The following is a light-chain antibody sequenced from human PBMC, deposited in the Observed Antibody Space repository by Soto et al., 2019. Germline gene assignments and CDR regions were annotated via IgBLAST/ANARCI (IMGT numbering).Light chain of an antibody. CDR2: GAS. CDR3: QQYGSSPPIT. J-gene: IGKJ5*01. V-gene: IGKV3-20*01. Sequence: EIVLTQSPGTLSLSPGERATLSCRASQSVSSSYLAWYQQKAGQAPRLLIYGASSRATGIPDRFSGSGSGTDFTITISRLEPEDFAVYYCQQYGSSPPITFGQGTRL. CDR1: QSVSSSY.